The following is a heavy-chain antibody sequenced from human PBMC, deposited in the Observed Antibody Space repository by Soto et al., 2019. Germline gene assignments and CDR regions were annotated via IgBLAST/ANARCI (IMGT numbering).Heavy chain of an antibody. V-gene: IGHV3-33*08. CDR2: IWPDGNNR. Sequence: QVQLVESGGGVVQPGRSLRLSCAASGFTFTDYAMHWVRQSPGKGLELLAIIWPDGNNRYNEDAVKGRFTISRDNSKNTMSLQMDNLIGEDSAVYHCVRDGEFRKWNFYYWGRGTQVIVSS. J-gene: IGHJ4*02. D-gene: IGHD1-26*01. CDR3: VRDGEFRKWNFYY. CDR1: GFTFTDYA.